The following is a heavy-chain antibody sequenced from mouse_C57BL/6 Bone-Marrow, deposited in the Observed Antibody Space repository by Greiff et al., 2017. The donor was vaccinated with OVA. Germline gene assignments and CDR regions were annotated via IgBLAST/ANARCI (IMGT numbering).Heavy chain of an antibody. J-gene: IGHJ2*01. Sequence: QVQLKQSGAELARPGASVKLSCKASGYTFTSYGISWVKQRTGQGLEWIGEIYPRSGNTYYNEKFKGKATLTADKSSSTAYMELRSLTSEDSAVDFCARGLLLRFYFDDWGQGTTLTVAA. CDR3: ARGLLLRFYFDD. CDR2: IYPRSGNT. D-gene: IGHD1-1*01. CDR1: GYTFTSYG. V-gene: IGHV1-81*01.